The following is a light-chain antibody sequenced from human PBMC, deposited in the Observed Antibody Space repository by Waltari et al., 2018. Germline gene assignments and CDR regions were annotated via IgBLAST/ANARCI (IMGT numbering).Light chain of an antibody. Sequence: EVVMTQSPATLSVSPGGRATLSCRASQSIATNLAWYQQRRGQAPRLLIFDASHRATSISGRFSGSGSGTEFTLTISSLQSEDSAVYYCQQYNRWPPITFGQGTRLEIK. J-gene: IGKJ5*01. CDR2: DAS. CDR3: QQYNRWPPIT. CDR1: QSIATN. V-gene: IGKV3-15*01.